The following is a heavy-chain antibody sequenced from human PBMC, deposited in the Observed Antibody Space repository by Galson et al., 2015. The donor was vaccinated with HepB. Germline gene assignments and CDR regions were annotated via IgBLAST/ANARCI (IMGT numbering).Heavy chain of an antibody. CDR3: ARVWEAAGST. D-gene: IGHD1-26*01. J-gene: IGHJ5*02. Sequence: SLRLSCAASGFIFSSYSMNWVRQAPGKGLEWVSSISSSSSYIYYADSVKGRFTISRDNAKNSLYLQMNSLRAEDTAVYYCARVWEAAGSTWGQGTLVTVSS. CDR1: GFIFSSYS. V-gene: IGHV3-21*01. CDR2: ISSSSSYI.